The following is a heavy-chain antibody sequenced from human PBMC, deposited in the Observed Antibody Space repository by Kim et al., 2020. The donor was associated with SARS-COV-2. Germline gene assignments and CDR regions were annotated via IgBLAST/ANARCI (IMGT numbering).Heavy chain of an antibody. Sequence: SSTYHPSLKSRVTISVDTSKNQFSLKLSSVTAADTAVYYCARGRWPDYWGQGTLVTVSS. D-gene: IGHD2-15*01. CDR3: ARGRWPDY. J-gene: IGHJ4*02. V-gene: IGHV4-34*01. CDR2: SS.